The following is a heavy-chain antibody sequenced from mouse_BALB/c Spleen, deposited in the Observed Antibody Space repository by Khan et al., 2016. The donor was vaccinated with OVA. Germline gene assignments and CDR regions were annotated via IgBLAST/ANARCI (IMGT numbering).Heavy chain of an antibody. V-gene: IGHV1-7*01. Sequence: QIQLVQSGAELAKPGASVKMSCKASGYTFINYWILWVKQRPGQGLEWIGYINPSTGYTEYNQNFKDKATLTADKSSSTAYMQLSSLTSEDSAVYYCARRGLRWDFDYWGKGTTHTVSS. CDR1: GYTFINYW. CDR3: ARRGLRWDFDY. CDR2: INPSTGYT. J-gene: IGHJ2*01. D-gene: IGHD1-1*01.